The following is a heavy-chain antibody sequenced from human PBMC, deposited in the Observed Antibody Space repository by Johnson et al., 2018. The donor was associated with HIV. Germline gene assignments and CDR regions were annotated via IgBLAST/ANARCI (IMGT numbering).Heavy chain of an antibody. CDR2: INWTGGST. CDR1: GFTFDDYG. CDR3: ARETDIAPYSGSYPTQAFDI. J-gene: IGHJ3*02. Sequence: VQLVESGGGVVRPGGSLRLSCAASGFTFDDYGMSWVRQAPGKGLEWVSGINWTGGSTGYADSVKGRFTIPRDNAKNSLYLQMNSLRAEDTALYYCARETDIAPYSGSYPTQAFDIWGQGTMVTVSS. D-gene: IGHD1-26*01. V-gene: IGHV3-20*04.